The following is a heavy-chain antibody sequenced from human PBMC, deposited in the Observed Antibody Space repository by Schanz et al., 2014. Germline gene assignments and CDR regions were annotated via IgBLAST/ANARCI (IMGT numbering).Heavy chain of an antibody. V-gene: IGHV1-46*03. J-gene: IGHJ4*02. CDR1: GYTFTTYY. Sequence: QVQLVQSGAEVKKPGASVKVYCKASGYTFTTYYLHWVRQAPGQGLEWMGIINPTGGSTTYAEKFLGRVTMTSDTSTSTVHMELSRLRSEDMAVYYCVRAPHYGSGRHLDYWGQGTLVTVSS. CDR2: INPTGGST. CDR3: VRAPHYGSGRHLDY. D-gene: IGHD3-10*01.